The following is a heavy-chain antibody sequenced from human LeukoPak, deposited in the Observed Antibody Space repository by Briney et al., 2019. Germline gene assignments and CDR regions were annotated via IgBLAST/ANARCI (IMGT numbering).Heavy chain of an antibody. CDR1: GGSISSYY. J-gene: IGHJ4*02. CDR3: ARGPNYDYVWGSYRYTPRYFDY. Sequence: SETLSLTCTVSGGSISSYYWSWIRQPPGKGLEWIGYIYYSGSTNYDPSLKSRVTISVDTSKNQFSLKLSSVTAADTAVYYCARGPNYDYVWGSYRYTPRYFDYWGQGTLVTVSS. CDR2: IYYSGST. V-gene: IGHV4-59*12. D-gene: IGHD3-16*02.